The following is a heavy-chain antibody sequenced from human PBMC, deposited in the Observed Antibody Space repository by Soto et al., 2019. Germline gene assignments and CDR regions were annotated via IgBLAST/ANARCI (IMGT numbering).Heavy chain of an antibody. CDR2: ISGSGGST. CDR1: GFTFSSYA. Sequence: GGSLRLSCAASGFTFSSYAMSWVRQAPGKGLEWVSAISGSGGSTYYADSVKGRFTISRDNSKNTLYRQMNSLRAEDTAVYYCAKGYCSSTSCYSRGYYMDVWGKGTTVTVSS. CDR3: AKGYCSSTSCYSRGYYMDV. D-gene: IGHD2-2*01. J-gene: IGHJ6*03. V-gene: IGHV3-23*01.